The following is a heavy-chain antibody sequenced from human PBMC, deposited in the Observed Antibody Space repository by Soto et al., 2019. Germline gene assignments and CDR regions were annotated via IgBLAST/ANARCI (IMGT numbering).Heavy chain of an antibody. Sequence: ASVKVSCKASGYTFTSYDINWVRQATGQGLEWMGWMNPNSGNTVYAQKFKGRVTMTRNTSISTAYMELSSLRFEDTAVYYCARERSYGLDYWGQGTLVTVSS. CDR1: GYTFTSYD. J-gene: IGHJ4*02. CDR2: MNPNSGNT. D-gene: IGHD5-18*01. V-gene: IGHV1-8*01. CDR3: ARERSYGLDY.